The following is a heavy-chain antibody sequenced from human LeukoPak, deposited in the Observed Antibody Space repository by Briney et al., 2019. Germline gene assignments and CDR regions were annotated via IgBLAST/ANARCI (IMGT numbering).Heavy chain of an antibody. Sequence: GRSLRLSCAASGFTFSSYGMHWVRQAPGKGLEWVGDIWYDGSHTYYADSVKGRFTISRDNSMYTLYMQMNSLRGEDAAVYYCVRGGYCSGTSCAHYDGMDVWGQGTTVTVSS. D-gene: IGHD2-2*01. CDR3: VRGGYCSGTSCAHYDGMDV. V-gene: IGHV3-33*08. J-gene: IGHJ6*02. CDR1: GFTFSSYG. CDR2: IWYDGSHT.